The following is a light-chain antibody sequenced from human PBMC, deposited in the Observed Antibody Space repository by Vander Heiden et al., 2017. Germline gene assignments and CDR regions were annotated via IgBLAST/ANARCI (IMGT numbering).Light chain of an antibody. V-gene: IGKV1-5*03. CDR1: HSISSW. J-gene: IGKJ1*01. CDR3: QQYNSYSWT. Sequence: DIQMTQSPSTLSASVCDRVTSTCRASHSISSWLAWYQQKPGKAPKLLIYKASNLESGVPLRFSGSGSGTEFTLTISRLQPDDFATYYCQQYNSYSWTFGQGTKVEIK. CDR2: KAS.